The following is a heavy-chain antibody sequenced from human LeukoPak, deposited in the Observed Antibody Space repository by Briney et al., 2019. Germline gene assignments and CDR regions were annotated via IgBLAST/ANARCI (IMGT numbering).Heavy chain of an antibody. CDR1: GFTFSSYA. CDR2: ISGSGGST. V-gene: IGHV3-23*01. CDR3: ARDRLEAVSDDDYFDY. Sequence: GGSLRLSCAASGFTFSSYAMSWVRQAPGKGLEWVSAISGSGGSTYYADSVKGRFTISRDNSKNTVYLQMNSLRAEDTGVYYCARDRLEAVSDDDYFDYWGQGTLVTVSS. D-gene: IGHD4-17*01. J-gene: IGHJ4*02.